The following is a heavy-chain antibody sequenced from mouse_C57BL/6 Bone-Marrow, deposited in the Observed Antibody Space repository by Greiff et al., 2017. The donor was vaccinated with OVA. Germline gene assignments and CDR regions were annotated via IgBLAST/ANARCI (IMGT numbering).Heavy chain of an antibody. J-gene: IGHJ2*01. CDR1: GFTFSDYG. D-gene: IGHD1-1*01. V-gene: IGHV5-17*01. Sequence: EVKVVESGGGLVKPGGSLKLSCAASGFTFSDYGMHWVRQAPEKGLEWVAYISSGSSTIYYADTVKGRFTISRDNAKNTLFLQMTSLRSEDTAMYYCERGHYYGSSPYFDYWGQGTTLTVSS. CDR2: ISSGSSTI. CDR3: ERGHYYGSSPYFDY.